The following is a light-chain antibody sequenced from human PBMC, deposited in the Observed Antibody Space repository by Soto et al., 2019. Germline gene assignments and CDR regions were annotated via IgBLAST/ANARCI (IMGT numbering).Light chain of an antibody. CDR2: EGT. V-gene: IGLV2-23*03. CDR3: CSYAGRDTFV. J-gene: IGLJ2*01. CDR1: SSDIGSYNL. Sequence: QSALTQPASVSGSPGQAITISCTGTSSDIGSYNLVSWYQQHPGKAPKLIIYEGTKRPSGVSNRFSGSKSGNTASLTISGLQAEDEADYYCCSYAGRDTFVFGGGTKLTVL.